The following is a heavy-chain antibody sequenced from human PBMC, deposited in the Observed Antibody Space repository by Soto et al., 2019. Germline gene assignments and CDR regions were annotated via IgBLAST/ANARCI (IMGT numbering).Heavy chain of an antibody. CDR2: IYYSGST. Sequence: SETLSLTCTVSGGSISSYYWSWIRQPPGKGLEWIGYIYYSGSTNYNPSLKSRVTISVDTSKNQFSLKLSSVTAADTAVYYCAGQYSGYDLGFDYWGQGTRVTVSS. V-gene: IGHV4-59*01. CDR3: AGQYSGYDLGFDY. CDR1: GGSISSYY. J-gene: IGHJ4*02. D-gene: IGHD5-12*01.